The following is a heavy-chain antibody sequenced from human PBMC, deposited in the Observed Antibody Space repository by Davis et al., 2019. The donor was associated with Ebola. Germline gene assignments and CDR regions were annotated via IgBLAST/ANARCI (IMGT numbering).Heavy chain of an antibody. CDR2: IFRSGST. V-gene: IGHV4-39*07. CDR1: GGSISSSSYY. D-gene: IGHD1-7*01. Sequence: SETLSLTCAVSGGSISSSSYYWGWIRQPPGKGLEWIGSIFRSGSTYYNPSLESRVTISVDTSKNQFSLKLSSVTAADTAVYYCARGVELHYYYGMDVWGQGTTVTVSS. CDR3: ARGVELHYYYGMDV. J-gene: IGHJ6*02.